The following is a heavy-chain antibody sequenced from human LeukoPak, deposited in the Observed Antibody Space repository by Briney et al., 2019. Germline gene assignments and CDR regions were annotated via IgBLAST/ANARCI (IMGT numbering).Heavy chain of an antibody. Sequence: GGSLRLSCAASGFTFSSYAMSWVRQAPGKGLEWVSAISGSGGSTYYADSVKGRFTISRDNSKNTLYLQMNSLRVDDTAVFYCVKTLGPSATAAGDYWGQGILVTVSS. J-gene: IGHJ4*02. CDR1: GFTFSSYA. CDR3: VKTLGPSATAAGDY. V-gene: IGHV3-23*01. D-gene: IGHD1-26*01. CDR2: ISGSGGST.